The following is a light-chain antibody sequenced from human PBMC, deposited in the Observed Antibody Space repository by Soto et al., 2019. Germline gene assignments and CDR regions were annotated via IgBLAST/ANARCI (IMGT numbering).Light chain of an antibody. J-gene: IGLJ1*01. CDR1: SSDVGGYNY. Sequence: QSALTQPASVSGSPGQSITISCTGTSSDVGGYNYVSWYQHHPGKAPKLIISGVSNRPSGVSNRFSGSKSDNTASLTISGLQADDEADYYCNSYTPSSHDVFGTGTKFTVL. V-gene: IGLV2-14*01. CDR3: NSYTPSSHDV. CDR2: GVS.